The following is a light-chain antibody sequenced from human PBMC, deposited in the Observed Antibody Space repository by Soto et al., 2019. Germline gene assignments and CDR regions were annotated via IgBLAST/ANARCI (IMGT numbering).Light chain of an antibody. J-gene: IGKJ5*01. V-gene: IGKV1D-12*01. Sequence: DIQITQSTSSVSASVGDRVTITCRASQGIHNWLAWYKQKPGKAPKLLISAVSSLQSGVPSRFSGSGFGTDFTLTISSLQPEDFATDYCQQYKSYLTFGPGTRLEIK. CDR2: AVS. CDR3: QQYKSYLT. CDR1: QGIHNW.